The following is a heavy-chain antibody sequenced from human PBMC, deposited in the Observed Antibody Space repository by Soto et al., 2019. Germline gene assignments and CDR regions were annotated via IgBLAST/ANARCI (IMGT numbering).Heavy chain of an antibody. CDR1: GYSFNSYW. D-gene: IGHD3-22*01. CDR2: IYPADSDA. Sequence: PGESLKISCKASGYSFNSYWIGWVRQMPGKGLKWMGIIYPADSDARYNPFFQGQVPISADKSLRTAFLQWSSLKASDTAMYYCARPHTYYYDSSGSLHDAFDVWGQGTLVTVSS. CDR3: ARPHTYYYDSSGSLHDAFDV. V-gene: IGHV5-51*01. J-gene: IGHJ3*01.